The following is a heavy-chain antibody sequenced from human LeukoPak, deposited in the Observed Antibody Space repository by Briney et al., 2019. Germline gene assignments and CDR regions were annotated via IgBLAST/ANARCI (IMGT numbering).Heavy chain of an antibody. D-gene: IGHD3-10*01. V-gene: IGHV3-23*01. CDR3: AKCEMVRGVIGSPSYYGMDV. CDR2: ISGSGGST. CDR1: GFTFSSYA. J-gene: IGHJ6*02. Sequence: GGSLRLSCAASGFTFSSYAMSWVRQAPGKGLEWVSAISGSGGSTYYADSVKGRFTISRDNSKNTLYLQMNSLRAEDTAVYYCAKCEMVRGVIGSPSYYGMDVWGQGTTVTVSS.